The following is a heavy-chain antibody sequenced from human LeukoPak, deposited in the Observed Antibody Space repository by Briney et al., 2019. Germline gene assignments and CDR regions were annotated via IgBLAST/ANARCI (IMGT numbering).Heavy chain of an antibody. V-gene: IGHV1-3*01. D-gene: IGHD5-12*01. Sequence: ASVKVSCKASGYTFTSYAMHWVRQAPGQRLEWMGWINAGNGNTKYSQKFQGRVTITRDTSASTAYMELNSLRSEDTAVYYCARWALVDIVATIPLYYYYGMDVWGQGTTVTVSS. CDR1: GYTFTSYA. CDR3: ARWALVDIVATIPLYYYYGMDV. CDR2: INAGNGNT. J-gene: IGHJ6*02.